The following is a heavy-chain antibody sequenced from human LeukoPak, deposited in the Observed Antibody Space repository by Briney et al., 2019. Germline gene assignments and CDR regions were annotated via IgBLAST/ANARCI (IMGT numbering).Heavy chain of an antibody. Sequence: GGSLRLSCAASGFTFSSYSMNWVRQAPGKGLEWVSSISSSSSYIYYADSVKGRFTISRDNAKKSLYLQMNSQRAEDTAVYYCARDSPGLIGDWGQGTLVTVSS. CDR1: GFTFSSYS. D-gene: IGHD2-21*01. CDR3: ARDSPGLIGD. V-gene: IGHV3-21*01. J-gene: IGHJ4*02. CDR2: ISSSSSYI.